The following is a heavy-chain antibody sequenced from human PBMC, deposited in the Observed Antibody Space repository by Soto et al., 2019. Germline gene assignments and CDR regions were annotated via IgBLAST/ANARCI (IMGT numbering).Heavy chain of an antibody. Sequence: QVHLQESGPGLVKPSGTLSLTCAVSGGSISTNQWWNWVRQAPGKGLEWIGEIFHVGSTNYNPSIKSRVIISVDKSKNQFSLNLSSVTAADTAVYYCARLQPDTSGYYVDHWGQGALVTVSS. J-gene: IGHJ4*02. CDR3: ARLQPDTSGYYVDH. D-gene: IGHD3-3*01. V-gene: IGHV4-4*02. CDR1: GGSISTNQW. CDR2: IFHVGST.